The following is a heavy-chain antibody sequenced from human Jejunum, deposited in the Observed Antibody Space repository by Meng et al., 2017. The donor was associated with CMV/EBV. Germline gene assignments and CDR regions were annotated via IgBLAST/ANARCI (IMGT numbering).Heavy chain of an antibody. CDR2: ISYDGNNK. CDR3: ARPADCSNGVCPPTDY. V-gene: IGHV3-30-3*01. J-gene: IGHJ4*02. D-gene: IGHD2-8*01. Sequence: QVQLVESGXGVVQPGRSLRLSCASSGVTFSRYAMHWVRQAPGKGLEWVAFISYDGNNKYYADSVEGRFTISRDNSKNTLYLQMNSLRAEDTAVYYCARPADCSNGVCPPTDYWGQGTLVTVSS. CDR1: GVTFSRYA.